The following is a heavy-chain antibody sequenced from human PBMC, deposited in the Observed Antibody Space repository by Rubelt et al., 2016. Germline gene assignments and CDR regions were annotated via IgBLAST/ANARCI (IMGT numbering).Heavy chain of an antibody. CDR1: GFTFSSYW. V-gene: IGHV3-23*04. CDR2: FSGSGGST. D-gene: IGHD3-10*01. J-gene: IGHJ6*02. CDR3: AKTGGSGNWGYFYYAMDV. Sequence: EVQLVESGGGLVKPGGSLRLSCAASGFTFSSYWMSWVRQAPGKGLEWFSAFSGSGGSTYYADSVKGRVTNSRDNSKNTRDLQRNSLRAEDTAVYYCAKTGGSGNWGYFYYAMDVWGQGTTVTVSS.